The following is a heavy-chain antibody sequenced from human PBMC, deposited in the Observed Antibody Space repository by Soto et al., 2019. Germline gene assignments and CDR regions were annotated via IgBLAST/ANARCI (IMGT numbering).Heavy chain of an antibody. V-gene: IGHV3-23*01. Sequence: EVQLLESGGGLVQPGRSLRLSCAASGFTFSNYGMKWVRQAPGKGLEWVSGIDGTRSTTYYADSVKGRFTISRDNSKNTLFLQMNSLRAEDTAVYYCAGGLDYWGQGTLVTVSS. CDR3: AGGLDY. CDR2: IDGTRSTT. CDR1: GFTFSNYG. J-gene: IGHJ4*02.